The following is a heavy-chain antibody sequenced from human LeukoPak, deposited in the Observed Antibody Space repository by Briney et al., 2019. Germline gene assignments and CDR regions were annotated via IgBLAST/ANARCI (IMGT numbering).Heavy chain of an antibody. CDR3: ASRGLRYFDWS. CDR2: INSDGSST. CDR1: GFTFSSYW. J-gene: IGHJ5*02. D-gene: IGHD3-9*01. Sequence: GGSLRLSCAASGFTFSSYWMHWVRQAPGKGLVWVSRINSDGSSTSYADSVKGRFTISRDNAKNTLYLQMNSLRAEGTAVYYCASRGLRYFDWSWGQGTLVTVSS. V-gene: IGHV3-74*01.